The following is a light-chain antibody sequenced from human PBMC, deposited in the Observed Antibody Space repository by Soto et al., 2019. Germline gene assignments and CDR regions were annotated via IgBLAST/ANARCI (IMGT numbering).Light chain of an antibody. CDR3: QQYYSYPRT. CDR1: QGISSY. J-gene: IGKJ2*01. CDR2: AAS. Sequence: AIRMTQSPSSLSASTGDRVTITCRASQGISSYLAWYQQKPGKAPKLLIYAASTLKSGVPSRFSGSVSGTDFTLTIICLQSEDFATYYCQQYYSYPRTFGQGTKLEIK. V-gene: IGKV1-8*01.